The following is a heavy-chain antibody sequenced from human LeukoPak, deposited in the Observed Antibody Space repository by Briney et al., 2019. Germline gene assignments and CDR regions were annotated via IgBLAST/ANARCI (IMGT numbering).Heavy chain of an antibody. CDR2: IFPADSDT. V-gene: IGHV5-51*01. J-gene: IGHJ4*02. D-gene: IGHD6-13*01. CDR3: ARQDSRSFQF. CDR1: DTIFTSNW. Sequence: SLKICSECADTIFTSNWIAGRRQLAQKVQERMGNIFPADSDTTYSPSFQGHVTMSVDRSINTAYLQWSSLEASDTATYFCARQDSRSFQFWGQGTLVTVSS.